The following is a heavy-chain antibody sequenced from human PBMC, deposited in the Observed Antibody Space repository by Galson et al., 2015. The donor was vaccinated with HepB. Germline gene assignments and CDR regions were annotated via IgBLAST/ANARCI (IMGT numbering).Heavy chain of an antibody. CDR1: GYSFSIYG. CDR2: ISPSNGRT. V-gene: IGHV1-18*01. J-gene: IGHJ6*02. CDR3: ARDRSRNYYYGMGV. Sequence: SVKVSCKASGYSFSIYGINWVRQAPGQGLECLGWISPSNGRTNYAQRLQGRLTMTADTSTSTAYMDLRSLRSDDTAVYFCARDRSRNYYYGMGVWGQGTTLSVSS.